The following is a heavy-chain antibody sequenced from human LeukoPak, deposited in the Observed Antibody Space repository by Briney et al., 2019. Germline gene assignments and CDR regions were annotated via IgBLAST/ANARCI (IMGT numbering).Heavy chain of an antibody. Sequence: GGSLRLSCAASGFTFSSDAMNWVRQAPGKGLEWVSAISGSGVSTYYADSVKGRFTISRDNSKNTLHLQMNSLRPEDTAVYYCAKQAGPSYYYYMDVWGNGTTVTVSS. CDR2: ISGSGVST. CDR3: AKQAGPSYYYYMDV. J-gene: IGHJ6*03. V-gene: IGHV3-23*01. CDR1: GFTFSSDA.